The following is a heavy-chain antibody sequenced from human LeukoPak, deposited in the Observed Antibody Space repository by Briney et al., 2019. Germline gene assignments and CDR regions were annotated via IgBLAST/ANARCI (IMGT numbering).Heavy chain of an antibody. CDR2: ISASGGST. CDR1: GFTLSSYA. J-gene: IGHJ4*02. D-gene: IGHD1-26*01. V-gene: IGHV3-23*01. Sequence: GGSLRLSCAVSGFTLSSYAMSWVRQAPGKGLEWVSGISASGGSTDYADSVKGRFSISRDTSKNTLYLQMDSLRAEDTAVYYCAKRQTIVGASFDYWGQGTLVTVSS. CDR3: AKRQTIVGASFDY.